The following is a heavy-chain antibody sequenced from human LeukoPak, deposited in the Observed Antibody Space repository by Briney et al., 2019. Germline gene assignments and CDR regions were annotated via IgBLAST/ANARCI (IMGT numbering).Heavy chain of an antibody. CDR2: ISSSSSYI. J-gene: IGHJ6*04. V-gene: IGHV3-21*01. Sequence: PGGSLRLSCAASGFTFSSYSMNWVRQAPGKGLEWVSSISSSSSYIYYADSVKGRFTISRDNAKNSLYLQMNSLRAEDTAVYYCAGYYDILTGYYKNYYYGMDVWGKGTTVTVSS. D-gene: IGHD3-9*01. CDR1: GFTFSSYS. CDR3: AGYYDILTGYYKNYYYGMDV.